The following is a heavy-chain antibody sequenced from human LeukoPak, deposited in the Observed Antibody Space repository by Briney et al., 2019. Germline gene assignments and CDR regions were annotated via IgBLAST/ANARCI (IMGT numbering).Heavy chain of an antibody. V-gene: IGHV3-23*01. Sequence: PGGSLRLSCAASGFTFSSYAMSWVRQAPGKGREWVSAISGSGGSTYYADSVKGRFTISRDNSKNTLYLQMNSLRAEDTAVYYCAKDQMGLRFLEWLSPFDYWGQGTLVTVSS. CDR3: AKDQMGLRFLEWLSPFDY. J-gene: IGHJ4*02. CDR2: ISGSGGST. D-gene: IGHD3-3*01. CDR1: GFTFSSYA.